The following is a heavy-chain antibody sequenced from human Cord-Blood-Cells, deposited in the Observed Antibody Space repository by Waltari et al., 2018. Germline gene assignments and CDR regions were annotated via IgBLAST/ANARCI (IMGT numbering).Heavy chain of an antibody. CDR1: GGSISSSSYY. CDR3: AIHCPDWVVPSAKSPTYYYYYYMDV. V-gene: IGHV4-39*01. D-gene: IGHD2-2*01. J-gene: IGHJ6*03. Sequence: QLQLQESGPGLVKPSETLSLTCTVSGGSISSSSYYWGWIRKPPGKGLEWIGSIYYSGCTHSYPSLKYRFTISVDTSKNQFSLKLSSVTAADTAVYYCAIHCPDWVVPSAKSPTYYYYYYMDVWGKGTTVTVSS. CDR2: IYYSGCT.